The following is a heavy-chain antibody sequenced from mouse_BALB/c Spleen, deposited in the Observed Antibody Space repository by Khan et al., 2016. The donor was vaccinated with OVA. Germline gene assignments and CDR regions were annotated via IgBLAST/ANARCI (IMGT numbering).Heavy chain of an antibody. J-gene: IGHJ2*01. V-gene: IGHV2-2*02. D-gene: IGHD1-1*02. CDR3: ARNRNGYFDY. CDR2: IWSGGIT. Sequence: VQLQESGPGLVQPSQSLTITCTVSGFSLTSYGVHWVRQSPGKGLEWLGVIWSGGITDYNATFISRLSISKDISKSQVFFKRNSLHPNDTAIYYCARNRNGYFDYWGQGTTLTVSS. CDR1: GFSLTSYG.